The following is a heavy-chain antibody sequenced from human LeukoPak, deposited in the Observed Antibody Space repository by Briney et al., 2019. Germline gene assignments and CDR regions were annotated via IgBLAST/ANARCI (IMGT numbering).Heavy chain of an antibody. V-gene: IGHV1-18*01. CDR3: AGKDYDYVWGSYRGTHYFDY. J-gene: IGHJ4*02. CDR1: GYTFTSYG. CDR2: ISAYNGNT. Sequence: ASVKVSCKASGYTFTSYGISWVRQAPGQGLEWMGWISAYNGNTNYAQKLQGRVTITADESTSTAYMELSSLRSEDTAVYYCAGKDYDYVWGSYRGTHYFDYWGQGTLVTVSS. D-gene: IGHD3-16*02.